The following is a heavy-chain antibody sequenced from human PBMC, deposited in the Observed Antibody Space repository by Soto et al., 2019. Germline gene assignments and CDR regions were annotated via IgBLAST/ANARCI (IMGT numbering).Heavy chain of an antibody. CDR3: ARGVLASPDEYYYYGMDV. J-gene: IGHJ6*02. V-gene: IGHV3-13*01. CDR2: IGTVGDT. Sequence: PGGSLRLSCAASGFTFSSYDMHWVRQATGKGLEWVSAIGTVGDTYYPGSVKGRFTISRENAKNSLYLQMNSLRAGDTAVYYCARGVLASPDEYYYYGMDVWGQGTTVTVSS. CDR1: GFTFSSYD.